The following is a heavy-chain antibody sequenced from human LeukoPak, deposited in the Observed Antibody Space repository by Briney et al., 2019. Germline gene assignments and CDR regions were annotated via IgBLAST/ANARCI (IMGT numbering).Heavy chain of an antibody. Sequence: ASVKVSCKASGYTFTGYYMHWVRQAPGQGLEWMGRINPNSGGTNYAQKFQGRVTMTRDTSISTAYMELSRLRSDDTAVYYCAIVYCSSTSCSFDYWGQGTLVTVSP. D-gene: IGHD2-2*01. CDR2: INPNSGGT. J-gene: IGHJ4*02. CDR3: AIVYCSSTSCSFDY. CDR1: GYTFTGYY. V-gene: IGHV1-2*06.